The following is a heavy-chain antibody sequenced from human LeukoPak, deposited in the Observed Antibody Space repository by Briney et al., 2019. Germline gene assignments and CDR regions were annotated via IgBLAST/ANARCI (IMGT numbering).Heavy chain of an antibody. CDR1: GGSISSNY. V-gene: IGHV4-59*01. Sequence: PSETLSPTCTISGGSISSNYWGWVRQPPGKGLEYIGYIYQSGNNNYNPSLKSRVTFSEETSKNQFSLKLNSVTAADTAVYYCARGLRVRTFGELSWYIDVWGKGTTVIVSS. CDR2: IYQSGNN. CDR3: ARGLRVRTFGELSWYIDV. D-gene: IGHD3-3*01. J-gene: IGHJ6*03.